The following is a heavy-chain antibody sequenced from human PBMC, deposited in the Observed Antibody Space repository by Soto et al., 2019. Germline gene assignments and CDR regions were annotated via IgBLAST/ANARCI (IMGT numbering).Heavy chain of an antibody. Sequence: QVQLQESGPGLVKPSETLSLTCNVSGDAITRHYWSWIRQSPGKGMEWLGYFFHTGTALYNPSLRSRVSMSVDTSKNQFSLKLTSIIPADTAVYFCARNYGGNSQFFDLWGRDTLVTVSS. CDR1: GDAITRHY. CDR2: FFHTGTA. J-gene: IGHJ2*01. CDR3: ARNYGGNSQFFDL. V-gene: IGHV4-59*11. D-gene: IGHD4-17*01.